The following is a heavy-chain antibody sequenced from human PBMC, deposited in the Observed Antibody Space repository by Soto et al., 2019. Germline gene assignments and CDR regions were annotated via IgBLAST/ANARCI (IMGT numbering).Heavy chain of an antibody. V-gene: IGHV2-5*02. Sequence: QITLKESGPPLVKPTQTLTLTCTFSGFSLSTSGVGVGWIRQPPGKALEWLALIYWDDDKRYSPSLKSRLTITKDTSKNQVAATMTNMDLVDTATYYCAHRPSYCSGGSCYSGFDYWGQGTLVTVSS. CDR3: AHRPSYCSGGSCYSGFDY. D-gene: IGHD2-15*01. CDR1: GFSLSTSGVG. CDR2: IYWDDDK. J-gene: IGHJ4*02.